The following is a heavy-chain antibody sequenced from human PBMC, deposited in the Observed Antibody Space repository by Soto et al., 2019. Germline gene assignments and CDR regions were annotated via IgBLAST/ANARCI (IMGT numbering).Heavy chain of an antibody. D-gene: IGHD3-3*01. J-gene: IGHJ5*02. CDR1: GFTFSSYA. Sequence: EVQLLESGGGLVQPGGSLRLSCAASGFTFSSYAMTWVRQAPGKGLEWVSTISGSGGNTYYADSVKGRFTISRDNSKNTLYLQMNILRAEDTAVYYCAKAGTIFGVVTNNWFDPWGQGTLVTVSS. CDR2: ISGSGGNT. CDR3: AKAGTIFGVVTNNWFDP. V-gene: IGHV3-23*01.